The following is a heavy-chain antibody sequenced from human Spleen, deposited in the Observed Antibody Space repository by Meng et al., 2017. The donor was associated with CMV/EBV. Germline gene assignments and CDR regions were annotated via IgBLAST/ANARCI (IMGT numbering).Heavy chain of an antibody. D-gene: IGHD1-26*01. CDR1: GYTFTSYD. J-gene: IGHJ4*02. Sequence: KASGYTFTSYDIDWVRQATGLGLEWMGWMNPNSGNTGYAQKFQGRVTITRNTSISTAYMELSSLRSEDTAVYYCARGRLGGSYQIDYWGQGTLVTVSS. CDR3: ARGRLGGSYQIDY. CDR2: MNPNSGNT. V-gene: IGHV1-8*03.